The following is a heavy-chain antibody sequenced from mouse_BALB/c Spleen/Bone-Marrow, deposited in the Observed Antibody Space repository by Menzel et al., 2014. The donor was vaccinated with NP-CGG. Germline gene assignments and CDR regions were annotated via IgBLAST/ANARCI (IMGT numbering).Heavy chain of an antibody. J-gene: IGHJ3*01. D-gene: IGHD1-1*01. CDR1: GFNIKDTY. CDR3: ANDYYGSSDGFAY. Sequence: VQLQQSGAELVKPGASVKLSCTASGFNIKDTYMHWVKPRPEQGLEWIGRIDPANGNTKYDPKFQGKATITADTSSNTAYLQLSSLTSEDTGVYYGANDYYGSSDGFAYWGQGTLVTVSA. CDR2: IDPANGNT. V-gene: IGHV14-3*02.